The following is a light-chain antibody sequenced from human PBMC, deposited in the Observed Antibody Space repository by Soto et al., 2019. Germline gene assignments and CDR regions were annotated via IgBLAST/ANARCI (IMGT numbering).Light chain of an antibody. CDR1: SSDVGSYKL. V-gene: IGLV2-23*02. CDR2: EVS. CDR3: CSYAGTSTHTV. Sequence: QSALTQPASVSGSPGQSITISCTGTSSDVGSYKLVSWYQQHPGKAPKLMISEVSKQPSGISDRLSGTKSGSTASLTISGLQAEDEADYYCCSYAGTSTHTVFGGGTQLTVL. J-gene: IGLJ7*01.